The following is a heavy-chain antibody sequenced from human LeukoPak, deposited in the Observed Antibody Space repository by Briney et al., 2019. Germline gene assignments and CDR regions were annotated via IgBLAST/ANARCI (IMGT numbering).Heavy chain of an antibody. Sequence: GGSLRLSCAASRFTFSSYWMTWVRQAPGKGLEWVANIKQDGSEKHYVDSVQGRFTISRDNAKNSLYLQMNSLRAEDTAVYYCARDVGYDSSGSYPYYFDYWGLGTLVTAPS. CDR3: ARDVGYDSSGSYPYYFDY. J-gene: IGHJ4*02. D-gene: IGHD3-22*01. CDR1: RFTFSSYW. V-gene: IGHV3-7*05. CDR2: IKQDGSEK.